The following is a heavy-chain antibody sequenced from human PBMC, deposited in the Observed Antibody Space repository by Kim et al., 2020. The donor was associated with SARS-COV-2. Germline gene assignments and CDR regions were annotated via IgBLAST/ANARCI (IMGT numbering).Heavy chain of an antibody. CDR2: ISYDGSNK. CDR3: ARSPLLMTTVTFFDY. J-gene: IGHJ4*02. V-gene: IGHV3-30*04. D-gene: IGHD4-17*01. Sequence: GGSLRLSCAASGFTFSSYAMHWVRQAPGKGLEWVAVISYDGSNKYYADSVKGRFTISRDNSKNTLYLQMNSLRAEDTAVYYCARSPLLMTTVTFFDYWGQGTLVTVSS. CDR1: GFTFSSYA.